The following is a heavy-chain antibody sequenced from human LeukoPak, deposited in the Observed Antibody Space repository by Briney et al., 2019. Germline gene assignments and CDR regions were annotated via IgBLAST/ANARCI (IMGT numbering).Heavy chain of an antibody. V-gene: IGHV3-66*02. Sequence: GGSLRLSCVASGFTVNVYMSWVRQAPGKGLEWVAVLHSTGSTFYADSVKGRFTISRDDSQNTLYLQMDSLTPDDTAVYYCARHLRVYAFDYWGQGTPVTVDS. D-gene: IGHD2-8*01. CDR2: LHSTGST. CDR3: ARHLRVYAFDY. CDR1: GFTVNVY. J-gene: IGHJ4*02.